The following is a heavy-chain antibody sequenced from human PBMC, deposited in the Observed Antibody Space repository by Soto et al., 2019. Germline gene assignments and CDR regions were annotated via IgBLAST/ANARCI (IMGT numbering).Heavy chain of an antibody. CDR3: AKETVEHVSSSLDY. CDR2: ISYRAGDK. CDR1: GGGFSKGG. J-gene: IGHJ4*02. D-gene: IGHD6-6*01. V-gene: IGHV3-30*18. Sequence: RLPLAVSGGGFSKGGLPLTRSAPGKGKESENVISYRAGDKYHAHSVKCRYTISRDNSRSTMYLHMNSLRVEDTAVYYCAKETVEHVSSSLDYWGQGTLVT.